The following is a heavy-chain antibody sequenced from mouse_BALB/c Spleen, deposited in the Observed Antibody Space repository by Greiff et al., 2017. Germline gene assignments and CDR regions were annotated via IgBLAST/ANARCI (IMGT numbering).Heavy chain of an antibody. CDR3: NAKGY. V-gene: IGHV14-4*02. CDR2: IDPENGDT. J-gene: IGHJ2*01. Sequence: EVQLQQSGAELVRSGASVKLSCTASGFNIKDYYMHWVKQRPEQGLEWIGWIDPENGDTEYAPKFQGKATVTADTSSNTAYLQLSSLTSEDTAVYYCNAKGYWGQGTTLTVSS. CDR1: GFNIKDYY.